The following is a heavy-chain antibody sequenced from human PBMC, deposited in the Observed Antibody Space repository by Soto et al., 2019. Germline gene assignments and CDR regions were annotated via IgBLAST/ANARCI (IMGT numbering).Heavy chain of an antibody. J-gene: IGHJ4*02. Sequence: GGSLRLSCAASGFTFSSFAMSWVRQAPGKGLEWVSAIRGGGGGTYYADSVKGRFTISRDNSKNTQYLQMNSLRAEDTAVYYCARVLGGSGSPVDYWGQGTLVTVSS. CDR1: GFTFSSFA. CDR2: IRGGGGGT. D-gene: IGHD2-15*01. V-gene: IGHV3-23*01. CDR3: ARVLGGSGSPVDY.